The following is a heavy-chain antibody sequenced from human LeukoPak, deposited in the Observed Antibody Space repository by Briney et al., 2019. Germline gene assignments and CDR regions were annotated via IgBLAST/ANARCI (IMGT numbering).Heavy chain of an antibody. J-gene: IGHJ4*02. CDR3: AREWTGYYVFDY. D-gene: IGHD3/OR15-3a*01. CDR1: GYTFTSYG. Sequence: ASVKVSCTASGYTFTSYGISWVRQAPGQGLEWTGWISAYNGNTNYAQKFQGRVTMTTDTSTSTAYMELRSLRSDDTAVYYCAREWTGYYVFDYWGQGTLVTVSP. CDR2: ISAYNGNT. V-gene: IGHV1-18*04.